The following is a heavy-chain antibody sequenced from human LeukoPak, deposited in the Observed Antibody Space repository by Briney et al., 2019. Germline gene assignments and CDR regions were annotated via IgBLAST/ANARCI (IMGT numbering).Heavy chain of an antibody. V-gene: IGHV4-59*01. CDR2: IYYSGST. Sequence: PSETLSLTCTVSGGSISSYYWSWIRQPPGKGLEWIGYIYYSGSTNYNPSLKSRATISVDTSKNQFSLKLSSVTAADTAVYYCAREGYCSSTSCYGKSWFDPWGQGTLVTVSS. CDR1: GGSISSYY. J-gene: IGHJ5*02. CDR3: AREGYCSSTSCYGKSWFDP. D-gene: IGHD2-2*01.